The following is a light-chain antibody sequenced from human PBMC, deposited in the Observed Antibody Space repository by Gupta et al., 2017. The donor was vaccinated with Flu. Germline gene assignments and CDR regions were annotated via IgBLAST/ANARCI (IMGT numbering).Light chain of an antibody. V-gene: IGLV3-21*02. Sequence: SYVLTQPPSVSLAPGQTARMTCGGADIGSKSVHWYQQKPGQAPVLVIYDDTDRPSGIPERFSGSNSGNTATLTISGVEAGDEADYYCQVWDSRRDHYVFGPGTSVTVL. J-gene: IGLJ1*01. CDR3: QVWDSRRDHYV. CDR2: DDT. CDR1: DIGSKS.